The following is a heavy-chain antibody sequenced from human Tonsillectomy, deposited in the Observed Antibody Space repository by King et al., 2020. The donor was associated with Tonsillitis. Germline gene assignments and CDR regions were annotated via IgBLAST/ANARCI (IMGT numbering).Heavy chain of an antibody. CDR3: ARRGRDFDWGFDY. V-gene: IGHV5-51*01. D-gene: IGHD3-9*01. CDR2: IYPGDSAN. Sequence: QLVQSGAEVKKPGESLKISCKGSGYNFTNYWIAWVRQRPGKGLEWKAIIYPGDSANAYSPSFQGQVTISADKSVTTAYLQWTSLKASDTAMYYCARRGRDFDWGFDYWGQGTLVTAPS. CDR1: GYNFTNYW. J-gene: IGHJ4*02.